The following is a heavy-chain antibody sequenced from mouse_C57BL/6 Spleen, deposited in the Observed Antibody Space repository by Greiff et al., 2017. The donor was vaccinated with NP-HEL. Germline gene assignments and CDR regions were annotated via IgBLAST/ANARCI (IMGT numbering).Heavy chain of an antibody. CDR1: GYTFTDYE. J-gene: IGHJ2*01. CDR3: TLGFLI. Sequence: VKLQESGAELVRPGASVTLSCKASGYTFTDYEMHWVKQTPVHGLEWIGAIDPETGGTAYNQKFKGKAILTADKSSSTAYMELRSLTSEDSAVYYCTLGFLIWGQGTTLTVSS. V-gene: IGHV1-15*01. D-gene: IGHD3-1*01. CDR2: IDPETGGT.